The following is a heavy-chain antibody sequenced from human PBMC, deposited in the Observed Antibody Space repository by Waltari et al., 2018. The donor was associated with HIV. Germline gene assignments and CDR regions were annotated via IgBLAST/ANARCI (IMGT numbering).Heavy chain of an antibody. V-gene: IGHV3-33*02. D-gene: IGHD3-10*01. CDR2: IWADGSHE. Sequence: QVHLVESGGAVVQSGKSLRLSCAASGFNFSTKAMHWVRQGPGKGLEWLSVIWADGSHESYADFAKGRFTISRDDSDNTLFLYLSGLRADDTAVYYCARDQHSATNYYGLDVWGQGTTVTVS. J-gene: IGHJ6*02. CDR3: ARDQHSATNYYGLDV. CDR1: GFNFSTKA.